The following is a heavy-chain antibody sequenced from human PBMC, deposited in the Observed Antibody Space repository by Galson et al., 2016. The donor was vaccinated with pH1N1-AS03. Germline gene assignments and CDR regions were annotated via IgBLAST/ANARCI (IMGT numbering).Heavy chain of an antibody. CDR2: FIPIFGTI. D-gene: IGHD1-7*01. CDR1: GYTFTHFG. Sequence: SVKVSCEASGYTFTHFGISWVRQAPGQGLEWMGGFIPIFGTINYAPKYQGRVTFTTDDSTTTVYMELSNLRSEDTAVYYCARNSDSLGAFDVWGQGTLLSVSS. CDR3: ARNSDSLGAFDV. J-gene: IGHJ3*01. V-gene: IGHV1-69*05.